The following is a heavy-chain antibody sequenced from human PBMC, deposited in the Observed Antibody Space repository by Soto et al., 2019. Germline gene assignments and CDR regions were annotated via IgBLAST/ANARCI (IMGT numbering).Heavy chain of an antibody. Sequence: DVQLLESGGGLVQPGGSLRLSCAASGFTFRSYAMSWVRQAPGKGLEWVSGISGSGISTHYADSVKGRFTVSRDNSKNTLSQQAPPLSAGDTAVYTCPKEPVGPACTFDPGARGTLVTFS. CDR2: ISGSGIST. V-gene: IGHV3-23*01. CDR3: PKEPVGPACTFDP. CDR1: GFTFRSYA. J-gene: IGHJ2*01.